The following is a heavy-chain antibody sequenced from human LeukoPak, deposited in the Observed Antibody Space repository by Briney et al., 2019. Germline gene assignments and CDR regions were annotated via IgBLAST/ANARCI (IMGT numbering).Heavy chain of an antibody. D-gene: IGHD1-26*01. J-gene: IGHJ4*02. CDR1: GASISGSGYY. CDR2: IYYSGST. Sequence: SETLSLTCAVSGASISGSGYYWGWIRQPPGKGLEWIGNIYYSGSTYYNASLRSRVTISIDTSKNQFSLSLKSVTAADTAMYYCAKSGGYGVIDYWGQGTLVTVSS. V-gene: IGHV4-39*01. CDR3: AKSGGYGVIDY.